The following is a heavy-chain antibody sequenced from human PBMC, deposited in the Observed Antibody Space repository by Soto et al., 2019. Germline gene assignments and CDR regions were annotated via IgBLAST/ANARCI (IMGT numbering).Heavy chain of an antibody. CDR1: GFTFSTYS. Sequence: GGSLRLSCAASGFTFSTYSMNWVRQAPGKGLEWVSSISSSGSYIYYADSLKGRFTISRDNAKNSLYLQMNGLRAEDTAVYYCARGGGYCSSTSCQSSFYYYYMDVWGKGTTVTVSS. V-gene: IGHV3-21*01. CDR3: ARGGGYCSSTSCQSSFYYYYMDV. J-gene: IGHJ6*03. CDR2: ISSSGSYI. D-gene: IGHD2-2*01.